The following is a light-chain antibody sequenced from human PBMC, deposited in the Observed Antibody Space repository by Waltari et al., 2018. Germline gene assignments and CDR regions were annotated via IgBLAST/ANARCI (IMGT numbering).Light chain of an antibody. CDR3: QHYVRLPAT. J-gene: IGKJ1*01. CDR1: QSINRA. V-gene: IGKV3-20*01. CDR2: GAS. Sequence: IVLTQSPATLSFSPGERVTLPCRASQSINRALAWYQQKPGQAPRLLIYGASIRATGIPDRVSGSGSGTDFTLTISSLEPEDFAVYFCQHYVRLPATFGQGTKVEIK.